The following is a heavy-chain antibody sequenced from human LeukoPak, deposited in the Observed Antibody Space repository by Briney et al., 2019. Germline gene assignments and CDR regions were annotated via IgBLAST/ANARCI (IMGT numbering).Heavy chain of an antibody. V-gene: IGHV3-23*01. CDR2: ISDSGGST. CDR3: AKQSFSSGCYDN. CDR1: GFTFSNYV. D-gene: IGHD6-19*01. J-gene: IGHJ4*02. Sequence: PGGSLRLSCAASGFTFSNYVMSWARQAPGTGLEWVSAISDSGGSTYYADSVKGRFTISRDNSKNTLYLQVNSLRAEDTAVYYCAKQSFSSGCYDNWGQGTLVTVSS.